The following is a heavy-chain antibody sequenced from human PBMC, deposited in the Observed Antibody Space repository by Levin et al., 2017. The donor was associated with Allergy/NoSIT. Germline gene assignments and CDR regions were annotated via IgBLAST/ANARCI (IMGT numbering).Heavy chain of an antibody. CDR2: ISGSGGST. Sequence: GGSLRLSCAASGFTFSSYAMSWVRQAPGKGLEWVSAISGSGGSTYYADSVKGRFTISRDNSKNTLYLQMNSLRAEDTAVYYCAKDPNTIGVRGTYLGGWGQGTLVTVSS. D-gene: IGHD3-10*01. J-gene: IGHJ4*02. V-gene: IGHV3-23*01. CDR3: AKDPNTIGVRGTYLGG. CDR1: GFTFSSYA.